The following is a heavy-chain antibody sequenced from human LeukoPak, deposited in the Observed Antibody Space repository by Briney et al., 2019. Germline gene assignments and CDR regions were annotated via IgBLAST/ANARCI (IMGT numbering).Heavy chain of an antibody. CDR1: GYTFTSYD. CDR3: ARGRPPVLRYFDWLLHP. Sequence: ASVKVSCKASGYTFTSYDINWVRQAIGQGLEWMGWMNPNSGNTGYAQKFQGRVTMTRNTSISTAYMELSSLRSEDTAVYYCARGRPPVLRYFDWLLHPWGQGTLVTVSS. V-gene: IGHV1-8*01. D-gene: IGHD3-9*01. J-gene: IGHJ5*02. CDR2: MNPNSGNT.